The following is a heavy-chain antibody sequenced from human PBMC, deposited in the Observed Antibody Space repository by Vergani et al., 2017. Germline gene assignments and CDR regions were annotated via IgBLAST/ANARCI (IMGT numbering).Heavy chain of an antibody. CDR1: GFTFSSYG. D-gene: IGHD6-19*01. V-gene: IGHV3-30*02. J-gene: IGHJ3*02. CDR3: AKVGRSEVAGTFGAFDI. CDR2: IRYDGSNK. Sequence: QVQLVESGGGVVQPGRSLRLSCAASGFTFSSYGMHWVRQAPGKGLEWVAFIRYDGSNKYYADSVKGRFTISRDNSKNTLFLHMNSLRPEDTAVYYCAKVGRSEVAGTFGAFDIWGQGTMVTVSS.